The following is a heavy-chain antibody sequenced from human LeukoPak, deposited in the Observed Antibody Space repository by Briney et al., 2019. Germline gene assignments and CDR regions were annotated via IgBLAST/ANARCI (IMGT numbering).Heavy chain of an antibody. D-gene: IGHD7-27*01. V-gene: IGHV3-15*01. Sequence: TGGFLRLSCAASGFTFSNAWMSWVRQAPGKGLEWVGRIKSKTDGGTTDYAAPVKGRFTISRDDSKNTLYLQMNSLKTEDTAVYYCTTEALTGDPQGDYWGQGTLVTVSS. CDR3: TTEALTGDPQGDY. CDR1: GFTFSNAW. CDR2: IKSKTDGGTT. J-gene: IGHJ4*02.